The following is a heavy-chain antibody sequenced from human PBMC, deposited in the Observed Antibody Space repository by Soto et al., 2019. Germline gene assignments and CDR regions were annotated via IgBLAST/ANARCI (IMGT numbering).Heavy chain of an antibody. CDR3: SRDEGTGLLSVGPDYGMDV. V-gene: IGHV6-1*01. D-gene: IGHD1-1*01. CDR2: TYYRSKWYN. J-gene: IGHJ6*02. Sequence: SQTLSLTCAISGDSVSSNSAAWNWIRQSPSRGLEWLGRTYYRSKWYNDYAVSVKSRITINPDTSKNQFSLQLNSVTPEDTAVYYCSRDEGTGLLSVGPDYGMDVWGQGTTVTVSS. CDR1: GDSVSSNSAA.